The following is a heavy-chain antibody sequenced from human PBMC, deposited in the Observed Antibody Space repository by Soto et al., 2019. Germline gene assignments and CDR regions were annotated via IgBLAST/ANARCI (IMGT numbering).Heavy chain of an antibody. V-gene: IGHV1-18*01. CDR2: INTDNGNT. CDR3: ARDRTYCGGDCYYQH. D-gene: IGHD2-21*02. J-gene: IGHJ1*01. CDR1: GYTFTNSG. Sequence: ASVKVSCKASGYTFTNSGIIWVRQAPGQGLEWLGWINTDNGNTNYAQHLQGRVTLTTDTSTSTAYMELSSLRSEDTAVYYCARDRTYCGGDCYYQHWGQGTLVTVSS.